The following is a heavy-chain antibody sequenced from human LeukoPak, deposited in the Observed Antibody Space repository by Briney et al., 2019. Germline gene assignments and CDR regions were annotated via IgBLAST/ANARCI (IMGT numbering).Heavy chain of an antibody. V-gene: IGHV5-51*01. CDR1: GYSFTTYW. CDR2: IYPGDSDT. J-gene: IGHJ4*02. CDR3: ARALVGAATLSY. D-gene: IGHD1-26*01. Sequence: PGESLKISCKGSGYSFTTYWIAWVRQMPGKGLEWMGVIYPGDSDTRYSPSFQGQVTLSADESISTAYLQWSSLKASDTAIYYCARALVGAATLSYWGQGTLVTVSS.